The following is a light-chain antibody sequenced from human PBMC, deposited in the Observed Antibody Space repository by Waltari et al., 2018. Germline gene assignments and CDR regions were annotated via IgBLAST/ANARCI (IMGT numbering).Light chain of an antibody. Sequence: QSALTQPPSASGSPGQSVTISCTGTSSDVGRYNYVSWYQHHPGEAPKLIISAVSKRPSGVPERFSGSKSGNTASLTVSGLQPEDEADYYCSSFAGYNTPFVFGTGTKVTVL. CDR1: SSDVGRYNY. V-gene: IGLV2-8*01. CDR2: AVS. J-gene: IGLJ1*01. CDR3: SSFAGYNTPFV.